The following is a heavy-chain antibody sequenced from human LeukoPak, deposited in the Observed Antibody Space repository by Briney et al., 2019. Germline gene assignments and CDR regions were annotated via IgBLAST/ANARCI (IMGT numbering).Heavy chain of an antibody. Sequence: GESLKISCKASGYGFTSYWIVWVRQMPGKGLEWMGIIYPGDSNTRYSPSFQGQVTVSADKSINTAYLQWSSLKVSDTAMYYCARLQSQPLAAALDYWGQGTLVTVSS. V-gene: IGHV5-51*01. CDR2: IYPGDSNT. CDR3: ARLQSQPLAAALDY. D-gene: IGHD6-13*01. CDR1: GYGFTSYW. J-gene: IGHJ4*02.